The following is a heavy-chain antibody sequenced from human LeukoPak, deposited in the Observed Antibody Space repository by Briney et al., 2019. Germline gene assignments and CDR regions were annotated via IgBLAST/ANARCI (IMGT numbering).Heavy chain of an antibody. Sequence: GGSLRLSCAASGFALRSHWMTWVRQVPGRGPEWVANVNRDGSETYYLDSVKGRFTISKDNAKNSLYLQMNSLRAEDTALYHCARNNGMDVWGQGTTVIVSS. CDR1: GFALRSHW. V-gene: IGHV3-7*03. CDR2: VNRDGSET. J-gene: IGHJ6*02. CDR3: ARNNGMDV.